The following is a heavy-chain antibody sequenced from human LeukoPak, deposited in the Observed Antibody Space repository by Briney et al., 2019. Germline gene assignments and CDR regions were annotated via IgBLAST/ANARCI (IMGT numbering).Heavy chain of an antibody. CDR3: AKAEYSSNYGMDV. J-gene: IGHJ6*02. CDR2: ISGSGGST. Sequence: PGGSLRLSCAASGFTFSSSAMSWVRQAPGKGLEWVSAISGSGGSTYYADSVKGRFTISRDNSKNTLYLQMNSLRAEDTAVYYCAKAEYSSNYGMDVWGQGTTVTVSS. CDR1: GFTFSSSA. V-gene: IGHV3-23*01. D-gene: IGHD6-6*01.